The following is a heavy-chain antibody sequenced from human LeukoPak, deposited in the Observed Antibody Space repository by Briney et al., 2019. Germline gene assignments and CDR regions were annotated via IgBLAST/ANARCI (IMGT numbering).Heavy chain of an antibody. J-gene: IGHJ4*02. V-gene: IGHV3-23*01. CDR2: ISRSGDST. CDR1: GFTFSTYA. D-gene: IGHD3-22*01. CDR3: AIQAGGYYQPLDF. Sequence: SGGSLRLSCAASGFTFSTYAMSWVRQAPGKGLELVSTISRSGDSTYYADSVRGRFTISRDISKSTLYLEMSSLRAEDTAVYYCAIQAGGYYQPLDFWGQGTLVTVSS.